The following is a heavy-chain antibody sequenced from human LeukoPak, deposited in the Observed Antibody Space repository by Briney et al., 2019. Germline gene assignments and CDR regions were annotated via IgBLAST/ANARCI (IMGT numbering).Heavy chain of an antibody. Sequence: PGGSLRLSCAASGFTVSSKYMSWVRQAPGKGLEWVSVIYSGGSTYYADSVKGRFTISRDNSKNTLYLQMNSLRAEDTAVYYCAASIAVAGWRAFDIWGQGTMVTVSS. CDR2: IYSGGST. J-gene: IGHJ3*02. D-gene: IGHD6-19*01. CDR1: GFTVSSKY. V-gene: IGHV3-66*01. CDR3: AASIAVAGWRAFDI.